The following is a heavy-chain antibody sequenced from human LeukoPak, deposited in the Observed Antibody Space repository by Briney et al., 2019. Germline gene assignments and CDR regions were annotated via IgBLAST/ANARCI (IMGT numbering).Heavy chain of an antibody. J-gene: IGHJ5*02. CDR2: ISAYNGNT. Sequence: ASVNVSRKASGYTFTSHGSSWVRQAPGQGLDGMGWISAYNGNTNYAQKLQGRVTMTTDTSTSTAYMELRSLRSDDTAVYYCARVRLATVTTGWFDPWGQGTLVTVSS. D-gene: IGHD4-17*01. CDR3: ARVRLATVTTGWFDP. V-gene: IGHV1-18*01. CDR1: GYTFTSHG.